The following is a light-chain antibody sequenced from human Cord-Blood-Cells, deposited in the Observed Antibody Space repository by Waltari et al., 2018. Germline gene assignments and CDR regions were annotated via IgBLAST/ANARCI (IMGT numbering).Light chain of an antibody. CDR2: DVS. CDR3: QQYNSYSYT. V-gene: IGKV1-5*01. CDR1: QSISSW. J-gene: IGKJ2*01. Sequence: DIQMTQSPSILSASVGDRVNITCRASQSISSWLAWYQQKPGKAPKLLIYDVSSLESGVPSRFSGSGSGTEFTLTISSLQPDDFATYYCQQYNSYSYTFGQGTKLEIK.